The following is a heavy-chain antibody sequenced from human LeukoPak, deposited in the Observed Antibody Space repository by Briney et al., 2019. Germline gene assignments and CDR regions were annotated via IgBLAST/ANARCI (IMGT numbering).Heavy chain of an antibody. D-gene: IGHD5-12*01. V-gene: IGHV3-30*18. CDR2: ISYDGRNK. CDR1: GFTFSSYG. CDR3: AKDRGYSHGFEY. Sequence: PGGSLRLSCAASGFTFSSYGMHWVRQAPGKGLGWVAAISYDGRNKEYVDSVKGRFTISRDNSKNTLYLQMNSLRAEDTAVYYCAKDRGYSHGFEYWGQGTLVTVSS. J-gene: IGHJ4*02.